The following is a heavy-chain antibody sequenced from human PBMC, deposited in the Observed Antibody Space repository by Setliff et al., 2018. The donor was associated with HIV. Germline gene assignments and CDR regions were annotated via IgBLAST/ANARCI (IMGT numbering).Heavy chain of an antibody. D-gene: IGHD3-9*01. CDR3: TTDGLSYYNFLVGYYKFDY. CDR1: GFTFSNYA. CDR2: IKTKTDGGTT. Sequence: PGGSLRLSCAASGFTFSNYAMSWVRQAPGKGLEWVGRIKTKTDGGTTDYAAPVKGRFTISRDDSKNTLYLQMNSLKTEDTAVYYCTTDGLSYYNFLVGYYKFDYWGQGTLVTVSS. J-gene: IGHJ4*02. V-gene: IGHV3-15*01.